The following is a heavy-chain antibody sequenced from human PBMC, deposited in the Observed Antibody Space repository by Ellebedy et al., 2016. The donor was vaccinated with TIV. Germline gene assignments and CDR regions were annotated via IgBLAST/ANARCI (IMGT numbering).Heavy chain of an antibody. D-gene: IGHD3-10*01. J-gene: IGHJ5*02. Sequence: ASVKVSXXASGYTFRSHYIYWVRQAPGQGLEWMGIINPSGGSTSYAQKFQGRVTMTSDTSTSTVYMELSSLGSEDTAVYYCARDYPISVRGVLPGGWFDPWGQGTLVTVSS. V-gene: IGHV1-46*01. CDR3: ARDYPISVRGVLPGGWFDP. CDR1: GYTFRSHY. CDR2: INPSGGST.